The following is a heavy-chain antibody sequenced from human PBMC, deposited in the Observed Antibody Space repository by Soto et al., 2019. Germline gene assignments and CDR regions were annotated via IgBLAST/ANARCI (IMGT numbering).Heavy chain of an antibody. CDR1: GFVFSNCA. Sequence: EVQLLESGGGLVQPGGSLRLSCAASGFVFSNCAMSWVRQAPGKGLEWVSGIRDSADSTYHANSVQGRFSNSLANSKNTLYLQMNGLRAAETAVYYCARRHTWNYVLDYWGQGTLVTVSS. D-gene: IGHD1-7*01. CDR2: IRDSADST. CDR3: ARRHTWNYVLDY. J-gene: IGHJ4*02. V-gene: IGHV3-23*01.